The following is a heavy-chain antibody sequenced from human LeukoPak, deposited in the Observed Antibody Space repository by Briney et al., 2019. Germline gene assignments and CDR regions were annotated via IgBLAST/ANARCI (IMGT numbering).Heavy chain of an antibody. V-gene: IGHV3-30*02. J-gene: IGHJ4*02. CDR2: IPYDGSKT. Sequence: GGSLRLSCSPSGFSFNNYGMHWVRQGPGKGLEWVAYIPYDGSKTYYAESVKGRFTISRDNSKNTLYLEMNTLRLEDTAVYYCAKDLVSGSYFGADFDYWGQGTLVTVSS. D-gene: IGHD1-26*01. CDR1: GFSFNNYG. CDR3: AKDLVSGSYFGADFDY.